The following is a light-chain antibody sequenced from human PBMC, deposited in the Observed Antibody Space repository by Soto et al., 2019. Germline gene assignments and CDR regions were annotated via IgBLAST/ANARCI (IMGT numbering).Light chain of an antibody. CDR1: QDIRGA. V-gene: IGKV1-13*02. J-gene: IGKJ5*01. CDR2: DVS. Sequence: AIQLTQSPSSLSASVGDRVTITCRASQDIRGALAWYQQKPGKAPKILIYDVSTLESGVPSRFSGSSSGTDFTLTISSLQPVDFATYYGQQFNSYPITFGQGTRLEMK. CDR3: QQFNSYPIT.